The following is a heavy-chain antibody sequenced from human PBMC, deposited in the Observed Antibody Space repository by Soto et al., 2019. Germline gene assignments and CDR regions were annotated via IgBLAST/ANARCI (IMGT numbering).Heavy chain of an antibody. V-gene: IGHV1-8*01. CDR2: MNPNSGNT. J-gene: IGHJ6*03. CDR1: GYTFTSYD. CDR3: ARGGVFLWFWELKYYYMDV. Sequence: ASVKVSCKASGYTFTSYDINWVRQATGQGLEWMGWMNPNSGNTGYAQKFQGRVTMTRNTSISTAYMELSSLRSEDTAVYYCARGGVFLWFWELKYYYMDVWGKGTTVTVSS. D-gene: IGHD3-10*01.